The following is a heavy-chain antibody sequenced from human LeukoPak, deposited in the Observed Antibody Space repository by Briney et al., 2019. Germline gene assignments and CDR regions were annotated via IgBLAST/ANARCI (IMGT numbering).Heavy chain of an antibody. CDR1: GGSISSYY. V-gene: IGHV4-59*08. Sequence: SETLSLTCTVSGGSISSYYWSWIRQPPGKGLEWIGYIYYSGSTNYNPSPKSRVTISVDTSKNQFSLKLSSVTAADTAVYYCARVGSSGWYWVDYWGQGTLVTVSS. CDR3: ARVGSSGWYWVDY. J-gene: IGHJ4*02. D-gene: IGHD6-19*01. CDR2: IYYSGST.